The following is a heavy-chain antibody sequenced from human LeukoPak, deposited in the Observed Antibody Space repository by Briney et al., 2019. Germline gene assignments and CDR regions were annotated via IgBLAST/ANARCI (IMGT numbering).Heavy chain of an antibody. V-gene: IGHV5-10-1*01. J-gene: IGHJ5*02. D-gene: IGHD2-2*01. Sequence: GESLQISCKGSGYSFTNYWISWGRRVPGKGREGMGRIDPSDSYTSYSPSFQGHVPISVHKSISTAYLQWSSLEASDTAMYYCARRVVVPTAGSFDPWGQGTLVIVSS. CDR2: IDPSDSYT. CDR1: GYSFTNYW. CDR3: ARRVVVPTAGSFDP.